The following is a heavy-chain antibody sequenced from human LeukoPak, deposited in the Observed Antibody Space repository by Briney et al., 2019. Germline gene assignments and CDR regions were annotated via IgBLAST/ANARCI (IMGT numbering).Heavy chain of an antibody. CDR3: ARDRYYYDSSGYLDHWYFDL. D-gene: IGHD3-22*01. CDR1: GFTVSSNY. Sequence: GGSLRLSCAASGFTVSSNYMSWVRQAPGKGLEWVSVIYSGGSTYYADSVKGRFTISRDNSKNTLYLQMNSLRAEDTAVYYCARDRYYYDSSGYLDHWYFDLWGRGTLVTVSS. J-gene: IGHJ2*01. V-gene: IGHV3-66*01. CDR2: IYSGGST.